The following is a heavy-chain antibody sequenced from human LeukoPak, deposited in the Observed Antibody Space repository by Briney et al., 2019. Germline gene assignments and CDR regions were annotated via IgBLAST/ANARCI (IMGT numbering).Heavy chain of an antibody. CDR2: IGSSSSYI. CDR1: GFTFSSYS. D-gene: IGHD5-18*01. V-gene: IGHV3-21*01. CDR3: ARGAMVRTPPLDY. Sequence: GGSLRLSCAASGFTFSSYSMNWVRQAPGKGLEWVSSIGSSSSYIYYADSVKGRFSVSRDNAKNSLYLQMNSLRAEDTAVYYCARGAMVRTPPLDYWGQGTLVTVSS. J-gene: IGHJ4*02.